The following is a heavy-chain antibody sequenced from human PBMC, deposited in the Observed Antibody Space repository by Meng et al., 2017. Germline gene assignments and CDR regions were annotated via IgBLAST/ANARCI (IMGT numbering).Heavy chain of an antibody. D-gene: IGHD6-13*01. V-gene: IGHV1-2*06. CDR3: ARDEDISAAGKLFGDY. Sequence: VHLVRSWVEWKTPGPPVKVSCKASVYTFPDYWLHWVRRAPGQGLEWMGRINPKSGDTHYAQRFQGRVTMTGDTSISTAYMELSGLRSDDTAMYYCARDEDISAAGKLFGDYWGQGTLVTVSS. CDR2: INPKSGDT. CDR1: VYTFPDYW. J-gene: IGHJ4*02.